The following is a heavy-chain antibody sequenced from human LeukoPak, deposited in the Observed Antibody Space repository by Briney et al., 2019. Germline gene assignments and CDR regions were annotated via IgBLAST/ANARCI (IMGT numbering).Heavy chain of an antibody. Sequence: PSETLSLTCTVSGGSISSGDYYWSWIRQPPGKGLEWIGEINHSGSTNYNPSLKSRVTISVGTSKNQFSLKLSSVTAADTAVYYCARGRYYYGSGSYYLPRNAFDIWGQGTMVTVSS. J-gene: IGHJ3*02. CDR2: INHSGST. CDR3: ARGRYYYGSGSYYLPRNAFDI. CDR1: GGSISSGDYY. V-gene: IGHV4-39*07. D-gene: IGHD3-10*01.